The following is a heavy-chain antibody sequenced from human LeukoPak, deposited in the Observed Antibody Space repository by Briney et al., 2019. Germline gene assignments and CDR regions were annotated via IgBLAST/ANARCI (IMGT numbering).Heavy chain of an antibody. CDR2: IGLNGYPL. J-gene: IGHJ4*02. V-gene: IGHV3-11*04. D-gene: IGHD3-22*01. Sequence: PGGSLRLSCAVSGFPFSVYYMSWIRQAPGKGLEWISYIGLNGYPLDYADSVKGRFTISRDDAKNSLYLDMSSLRAEDTAAYFCARKDFSSGSFNYWGQGSLVTVSS. CDR1: GFPFSVYY. CDR3: ARKDFSSGSFNY.